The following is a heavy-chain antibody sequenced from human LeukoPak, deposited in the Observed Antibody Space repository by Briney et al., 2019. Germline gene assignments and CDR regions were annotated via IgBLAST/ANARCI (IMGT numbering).Heavy chain of an antibody. V-gene: IGHV4-59*08. D-gene: IGHD3-22*01. CDR2: IFHSGST. CDR1: SGSISTYY. Sequence: SETLSLTCTVSSGSISTYYWSWIRQSPGKGLEWMGYIFHSGSTTYNPSLSSRLTISVDPSKNQFSLELRSVTAADTAVYYCARQGTSGSYLTGLDVWGQGTTVTVSS. J-gene: IGHJ6*02. CDR3: ARQGTSGSYLTGLDV.